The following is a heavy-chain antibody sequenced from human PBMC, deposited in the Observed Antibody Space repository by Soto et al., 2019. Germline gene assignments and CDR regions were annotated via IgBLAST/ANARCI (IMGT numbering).Heavy chain of an antibody. Sequence: PGGSLRLSCAASGFTFSSYAMSWVRQAPGKGLEWVSAISGSGGSTYYADSVKGRFTISRDNSKNTLYLQMNSLRAEDTAVYYCAKDLFLGSGSYRQLTDYWGQGTLVTVSS. V-gene: IGHV3-23*01. CDR3: AKDLFLGSGSYRQLTDY. CDR2: ISGSGGST. CDR1: GFTFSSYA. J-gene: IGHJ4*02. D-gene: IGHD3-10*01.